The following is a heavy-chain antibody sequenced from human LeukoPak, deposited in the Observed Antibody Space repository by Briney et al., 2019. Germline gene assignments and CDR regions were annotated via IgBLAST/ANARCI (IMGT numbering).Heavy chain of an antibody. D-gene: IGHD6-19*01. V-gene: IGHV3-23*01. CDR1: GFTFSSYS. Sequence: PGGSLRLSCAASGFTFSSYSMNWVRQAPGKGLEWVSAISGSGGSTYYADSVKGRFTISRDNSKNTLYLQMNSLRAEDTAVYYWAKDPQTYSSGSLGGQGTLVTVSS. CDR3: AKDPQTYSSGSL. CDR2: ISGSGGST. J-gene: IGHJ4*02.